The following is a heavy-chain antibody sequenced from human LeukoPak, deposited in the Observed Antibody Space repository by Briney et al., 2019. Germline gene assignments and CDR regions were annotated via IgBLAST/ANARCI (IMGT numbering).Heavy chain of an antibody. CDR3: ARDWGYCSGGSCYFWSDP. J-gene: IGHJ5*02. D-gene: IGHD2-15*01. Sequence: SETLSLTXTVSGGSISSGSYYWSWIRQPAGKGLEWIGRIYTSGSTNYNPSLKSRVTISVDTSKNQFSLKLSSVTAADTAVYYCARDWGYCSGGSCYFWSDPWGQGTLVTVSS. V-gene: IGHV4-61*02. CDR1: GGSISSGSYY. CDR2: IYTSGST.